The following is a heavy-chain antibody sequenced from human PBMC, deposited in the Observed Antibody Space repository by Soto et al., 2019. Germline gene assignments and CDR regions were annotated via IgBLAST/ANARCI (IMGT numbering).Heavy chain of an antibody. CDR3: ARLLYGDYAYAFDI. CDR2: IYYSGST. CDR1: GGSISSYY. D-gene: IGHD4-17*01. Sequence: SETLSLTCTVSGGSISSYYWSWIRQPPGKGLEWIGYIYYSGSTNYNPSLKSRVTISVDTSKNQFSLKLSSVTAADTAVYYCARLLYGDYAYAFDIWGQGTMVTVSS. J-gene: IGHJ3*02. V-gene: IGHV4-59*01.